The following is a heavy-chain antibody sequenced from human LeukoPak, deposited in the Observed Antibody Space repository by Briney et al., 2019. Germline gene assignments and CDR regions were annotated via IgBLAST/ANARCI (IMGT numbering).Heavy chain of an antibody. Sequence: GRSLRLCCAASGFTYRSHGMHWVRQAPGKGLERVAVISYDRSNKYYADSAKGRFTISRDNSKNTLYLQMNSLRAEGTAVYYGAKGPVLLWFGDPNGGAFDIWGQGTMVTVSS. CDR2: ISYDRSNK. V-gene: IGHV3-30*18. CDR3: AKGPVLLWFGDPNGGAFDI. J-gene: IGHJ3*02. CDR1: GFTYRSHG. D-gene: IGHD3-10*01.